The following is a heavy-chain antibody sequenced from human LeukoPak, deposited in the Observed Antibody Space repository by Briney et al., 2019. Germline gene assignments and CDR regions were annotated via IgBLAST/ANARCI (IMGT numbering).Heavy chain of an antibody. CDR1: GYTLTNYY. J-gene: IGHJ6*03. D-gene: IGHD2-15*01. Sequence: ASVKVSCKASGYTLTNYYIHWVRQAPGQGPEWMGIINPSGGSTSYAQKFQGRVTMTRDMSTSTVYMELSSLRSEDTAVYYCARDGIAVPATPYYYMDVWGKGTTVTVSS. CDR2: INPSGGST. CDR3: ARDGIAVPATPYYYMDV. V-gene: IGHV1-46*01.